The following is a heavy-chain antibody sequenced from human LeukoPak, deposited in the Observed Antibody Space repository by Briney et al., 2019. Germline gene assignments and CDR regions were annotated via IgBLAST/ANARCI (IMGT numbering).Heavy chain of an antibody. V-gene: IGHV1-69*13. CDR1: GGTFSSCA. D-gene: IGHD3-10*01. CDR2: IIPIFGTA. Sequence: SVKVSCKASGGTFSSCATSWVRQAPGQGLEWMGGIIPIFGTANYAQKFQGRVTITADESTSTAYMELSSLRSEDTAVYYCARGGEGSGTPAAFDIWGQGTMVTVSS. J-gene: IGHJ3*02. CDR3: ARGGEGSGTPAAFDI.